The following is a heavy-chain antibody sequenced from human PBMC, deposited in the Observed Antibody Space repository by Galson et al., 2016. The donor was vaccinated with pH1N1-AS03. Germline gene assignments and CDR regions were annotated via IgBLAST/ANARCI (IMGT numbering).Heavy chain of an antibody. D-gene: IGHD3-9*01. Sequence: SLRLSCAVSEFTFSSAWMSWVRQAPGKGLEWVGRIKSNRDGGTTDFAEPVQGRFTIARDDSRNRLSLKMNNLRTGGTAGYFCTTEQYNDWNYWGQGTLVTVS. V-gene: IGHV3-15*01. J-gene: IGHJ4*02. CDR1: EFTFSSAW. CDR3: TTEQYNDWNY. CDR2: IKSNRDGGTT.